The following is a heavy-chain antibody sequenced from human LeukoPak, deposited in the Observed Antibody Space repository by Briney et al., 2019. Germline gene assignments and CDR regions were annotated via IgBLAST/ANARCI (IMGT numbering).Heavy chain of an antibody. V-gene: IGHV3-15*01. CDR1: GFTFSSYA. CDR3: TTAKGSGWWYYFDY. CDR2: IKSKADGGTT. Sequence: GGSLRLSCAASGFTFSSYAMSWVRQAPGKGLEWVGRIKSKADGGTTDYAAPVKGRFTISRDDSKNTLYLQMNSLKTEDTAVYYCTTAKGSGWWYYFDYWGQGTLVTVSS. J-gene: IGHJ4*02. D-gene: IGHD6-19*01.